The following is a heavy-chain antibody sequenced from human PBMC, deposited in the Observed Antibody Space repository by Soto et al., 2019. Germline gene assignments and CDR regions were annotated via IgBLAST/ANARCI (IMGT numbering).Heavy chain of an antibody. CDR2: IIPILGIA. CDR3: ARLPEDCSSTSCYAPEDWFDP. Sequence: SVKVSCKASGGTFSSYTISWVRQAPGQGLEWMGRIIPILGIANYAQKFQGRVTITADKSTSTAYMELSSLRSEDTAVYYCARLPEDCSSTSCYAPEDWFDPWGQGTLVTVSS. CDR1: GGTFSSYT. D-gene: IGHD2-2*01. J-gene: IGHJ5*02. V-gene: IGHV1-69*02.